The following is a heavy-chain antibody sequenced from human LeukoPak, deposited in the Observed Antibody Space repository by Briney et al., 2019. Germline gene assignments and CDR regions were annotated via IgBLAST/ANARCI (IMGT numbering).Heavy chain of an antibody. D-gene: IGHD3-22*01. J-gene: IGHJ3*02. V-gene: IGHV4-59*08. CDR3: ARHKGGNYDKARLWAFDI. Sequence: SETLSLTCTVSGGSISSYYWSWIRQPPGKGLEWIGYIYYSGSTNYNPSLKSRVTISVDTSRNQFSLKLSSVTAADTAVYYCARHKGGNYDKARLWAFDIWGQGTMVTVPS. CDR2: IYYSGST. CDR1: GGSISSYY.